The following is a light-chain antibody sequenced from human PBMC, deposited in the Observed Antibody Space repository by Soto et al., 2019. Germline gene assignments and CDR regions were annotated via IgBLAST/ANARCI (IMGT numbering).Light chain of an antibody. CDR2: AAS. CDR3: QQSYSTPRT. J-gene: IGKJ1*01. Sequence: DIQMTQSPSSLSASVGDRVTITCRASQSIYNYLNLYQQKPGKAPQPLIFAASSLQSGVPSRLSGSESGTDFTLTISSLQPEDFATYYCQQSYSTPRTFGQGTKVDNK. V-gene: IGKV1-39*01. CDR1: QSIYNY.